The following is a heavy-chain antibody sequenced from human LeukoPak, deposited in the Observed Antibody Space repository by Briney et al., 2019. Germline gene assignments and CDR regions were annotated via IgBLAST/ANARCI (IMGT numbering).Heavy chain of an antibody. J-gene: IGHJ4*02. CDR3: AKEGQTEAGNGYFDY. CDR1: GFNFIDYG. Sequence: GGSLRLSCDASGFNFIDYGLNWVRQAPGKGLEWVSAISGGGDSVYYSDSVRGRFIISRDNSENRLYLQMSSLRVEDAAVYYCAKEGQTEAGNGYFDYWGQGTLVTVSS. CDR2: ISGGGDSV. D-gene: IGHD6-19*01. V-gene: IGHV3-23*01.